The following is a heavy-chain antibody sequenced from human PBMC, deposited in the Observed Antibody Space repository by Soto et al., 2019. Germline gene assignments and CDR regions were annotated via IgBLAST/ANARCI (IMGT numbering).Heavy chain of an antibody. J-gene: IGHJ6*02. CDR3: ARGISCISTSCHVGPVDV. V-gene: IGHV3-11*01. CDR1: GFTFSDYY. D-gene: IGHD2-2*01. Sequence: QVQLVESGGGLVKPGGSLRLSCAASGFTFSDYYMSWIRQAPGKGLEWVSYISSSGSTIYYADSVKGRFTISRDNAKNSLYLQMNSLGAEDTAVYYCARGISCISTSCHVGPVDVWGQGTTVTVSS. CDR2: ISSSGSTI.